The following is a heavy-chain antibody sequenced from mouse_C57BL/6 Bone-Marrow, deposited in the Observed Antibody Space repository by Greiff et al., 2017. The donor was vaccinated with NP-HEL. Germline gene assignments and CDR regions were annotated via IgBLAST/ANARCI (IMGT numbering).Heavy chain of an antibody. CDR3: ARPLGRDYFDY. D-gene: IGHD4-1*01. V-gene: IGHV5-6*01. CDR2: ISSGGSYT. J-gene: IGHJ2*01. Sequence: EVQLVESGGDLVKPGGSLKLSCAASGFTFSSYGMSWVRQTPDTRLEWVATISSGGSYTYYPDSVKGRFTISRDNAKNTLYLQMSSLKSEDTAMYYCARPLGRDYFDYWGQGTTLTVSS. CDR1: GFTFSSYG.